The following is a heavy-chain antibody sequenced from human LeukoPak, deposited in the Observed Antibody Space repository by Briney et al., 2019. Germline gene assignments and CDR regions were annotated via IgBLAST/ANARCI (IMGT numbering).Heavy chain of an antibody. J-gene: IGHJ4*02. CDR1: GFTFSGHW. CDR3: TRDRSRAEDD. D-gene: IGHD1-14*01. V-gene: IGHV3-7*01. CDR2: INQGGSDK. Sequence: GGSLRVSCAATGFTFSGHWMSWVRQAPGKGLEWVANINQGGSDKYYVDSVKGRFTISRDNANNLLYLQMNSLRGEDTAVYYCTRDRSRAEDDWGQGTLVTVSS.